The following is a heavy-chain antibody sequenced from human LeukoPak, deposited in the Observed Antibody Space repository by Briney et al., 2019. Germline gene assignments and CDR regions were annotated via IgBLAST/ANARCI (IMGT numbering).Heavy chain of an antibody. D-gene: IGHD3-22*01. CDR1: GYSFTNYW. CDR3: ARYHYFNSSGYYYYFDY. CDR2: IYPGDSDT. Sequence: GESLKISCKGYGYSFTNYWIGWVRQMPGKGLEWMGIIYPGDSDTRYSPSFQGQVTISADKSITTAYLQWNSLKASDTAMYYCARYHYFNSSGYYYYFDYWGQGTLVTVSS. J-gene: IGHJ4*02. V-gene: IGHV5-51*01.